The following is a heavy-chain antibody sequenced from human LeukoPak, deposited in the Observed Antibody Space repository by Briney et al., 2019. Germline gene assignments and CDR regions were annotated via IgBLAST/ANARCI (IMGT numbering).Heavy chain of an antibody. V-gene: IGHV1-46*01. CDR1: GYTFTSYY. D-gene: IGHD6-13*01. J-gene: IGHJ4*02. CDR3: ARGIVTGAGTGGLYFDY. Sequence: ASVKVSCKASGYTFTSYYLHWVRQAPGQGLEWMSIINPSGASTSYEQKFQGRVTMTSDTSTSRVYMELSSLRSEDTAVYYCARGIVTGAGTGGLYFDYWGQGTLVNVSS. CDR2: INPSGAST.